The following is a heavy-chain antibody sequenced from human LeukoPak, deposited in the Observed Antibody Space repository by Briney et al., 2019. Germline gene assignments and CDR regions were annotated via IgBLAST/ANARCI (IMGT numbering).Heavy chain of an antibody. Sequence: GASVKVSCKASGDTFSSYAINWVRQAPGQGPEWMGRITPFLGIANYPQKFQGRVTITADESTTTAYMELSSLRSEDTAVYYCAREPCREMGVMWPRLGGQDGRYDHWGQGPLVSVSS. V-gene: IGHV1-69*04. CDR1: GDTFSSYA. D-gene: IGHD3-16*01. J-gene: IGHJ4*02. CDR3: AREPCREMGVMWPRLGGQDGRYDH. CDR2: ITPFLGIA.